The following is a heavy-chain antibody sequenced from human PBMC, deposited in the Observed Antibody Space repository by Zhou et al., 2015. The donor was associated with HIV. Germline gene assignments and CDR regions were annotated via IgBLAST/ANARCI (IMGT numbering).Heavy chain of an antibody. V-gene: IGHV1-69*01. J-gene: IGHJ6*03. Sequence: QVQLVQSGAEVKKPGSSVKVSCKASGGTFSSYAISWVRQAPGQGLEWMGGIIPIFGTANYAQKFQGRVTITADESTSTAYMELSSLRSEDTAVYYCAYGEQNSSGWYSLGYYYMDVWGKGTTVTVSS. CDR1: GGTFSSYA. D-gene: IGHD6-19*01. CDR2: IIPIFGTA. CDR3: AYGEQNSSGWYSLGYYYMDV.